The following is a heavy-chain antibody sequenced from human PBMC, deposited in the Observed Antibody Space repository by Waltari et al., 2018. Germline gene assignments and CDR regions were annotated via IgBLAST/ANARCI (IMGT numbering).Heavy chain of an antibody. CDR1: GFSFSGYW. CDR3: ARMGAGRAPDY. V-gene: IGHV3-7*03. D-gene: IGHD3-16*01. Sequence: EVQLVESGGGLVQPGGSLSLTCAASGFSFSGYWMTLFRQAPGTGLGWVATIKPDGSGKFYVDSVKGRFSISRDNAKNSLYLQMNSLRAEDTAIFYCARMGAGRAPDYWGQGTLVTVSS. J-gene: IGHJ4*02. CDR2: IKPDGSGK.